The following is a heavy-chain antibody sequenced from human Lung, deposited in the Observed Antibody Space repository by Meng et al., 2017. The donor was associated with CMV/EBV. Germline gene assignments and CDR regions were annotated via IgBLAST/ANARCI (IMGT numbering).Heavy chain of an antibody. D-gene: IGHD3-3*01. CDR3: ARDYTYDFWSGQYGGKRGFDP. CDR1: GGSISSSSYY. J-gene: IGHJ5*02. V-gene: IGHV4-39*07. CDR2: IYYSGST. Sequence: GSLRLSCTVSGGSISSSSYYWGWVRQPPGKGLEWIGSIYYSGSTYYNPSLKSRVTISLYTSKNQFSLKLSSVTAADTAVYYCARDYTYDFWSGQYGGKRGFDPWXQGTLVXVSS.